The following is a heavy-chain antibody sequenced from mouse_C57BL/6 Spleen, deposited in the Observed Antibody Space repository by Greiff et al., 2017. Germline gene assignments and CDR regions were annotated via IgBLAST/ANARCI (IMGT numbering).Heavy chain of an antibody. Sequence: EVKLVESGAELVRPGSSVKMSCKTSGYTFTSYGINWVKQRPGQGLEWIGYIYLGNGYTEYNEKFKGKATLTSDTSSSTAYMQLSSLTSEDSAIYFCARGNPYYFDYWGQGTTLTVSS. CDR1: GYTFTSYG. CDR3: ARGNPYYFDY. CDR2: IYLGNGYT. V-gene: IGHV1-58*01. J-gene: IGHJ2*01. D-gene: IGHD2-1*01.